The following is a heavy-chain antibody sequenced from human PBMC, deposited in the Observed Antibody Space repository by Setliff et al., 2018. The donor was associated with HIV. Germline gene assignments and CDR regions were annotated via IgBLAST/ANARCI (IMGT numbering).Heavy chain of an antibody. CDR1: DGSFSSDY. D-gene: IGHD3-22*01. CDR3: PRVYYFDSSGYYQRGDVFDI. V-gene: IGHV4-59*01. J-gene: IGHJ3*02. Sequence: KTSETLSLTCTVSDGSFSSDYWTWIRQTPGKGLEWIGYIYYSGSPKYNPSLKSRVTISIDTSKSQISLKLTSVTAADTAMYHCPRVYYFDSSGYYQRGDVFDIWGQGTMVTVSS. CDR2: IYYSGSP.